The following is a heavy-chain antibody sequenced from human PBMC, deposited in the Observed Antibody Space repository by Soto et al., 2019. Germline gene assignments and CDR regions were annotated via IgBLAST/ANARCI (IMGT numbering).Heavy chain of an antibody. CDR1: GASIRSYY. V-gene: IGHV4-59*01. CDR3: ATYNFCSGYAIDY. J-gene: IGHJ4*02. CDR2: IYYSGST. Sequence: PSETLSLTVTDSGASIRSYYWSWIRQPTGKRLQWIAYIYYSGSTNYNPSLTVRVTISVDTSKYQFSLKLSSVTAEDTAVYYCATYNFCSGYAIDYWGQGTLVTVSS. D-gene: IGHD3-3*01.